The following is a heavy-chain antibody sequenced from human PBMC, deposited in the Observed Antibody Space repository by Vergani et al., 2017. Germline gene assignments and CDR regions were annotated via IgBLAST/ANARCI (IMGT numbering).Heavy chain of an antibody. D-gene: IGHD2-15*01. J-gene: IGHJ6*03. V-gene: IGHV1-69*06. CDR1: GGTFSSYA. CDR2: IIPIFGTA. CDR3: ARAAADPGYCGGGSCCSGPRCYYYYYMDV. Sequence: QVQLVQSGAEVKKPGSSVKVSCKASGGTFSSYAISWVRQAPGQGLEWMGGIIPIFGTANYAQKFQGRVTITADKSTRRAYMELSGLRSEDTAVYYCARAAADPGYCGGGSCCSGPRCYYYYYMDVGGKGTTVTVSS.